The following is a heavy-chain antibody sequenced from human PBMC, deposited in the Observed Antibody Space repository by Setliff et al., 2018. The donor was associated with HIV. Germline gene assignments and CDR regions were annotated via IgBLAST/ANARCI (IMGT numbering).Heavy chain of an antibody. CDR2: MYHSGST. D-gene: IGHD3-10*01. CDR3: ATYADRESNRFDP. Sequence: SETLSLTCAVSNYSISSGYYWGWIRQSPGKGLEWIGSMYHSGSTYSNPSLKSRVTMSIDTSKNQLSLKLRSVTAADTAVYYCATYADRESNRFDPWGQGILVTVS. CDR1: NYSISSGYY. V-gene: IGHV4-38-2*01. J-gene: IGHJ5*02.